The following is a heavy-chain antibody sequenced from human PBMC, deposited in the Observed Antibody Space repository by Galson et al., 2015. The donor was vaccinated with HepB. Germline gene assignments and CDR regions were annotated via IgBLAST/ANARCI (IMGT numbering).Heavy chain of an antibody. CDR3: ARDGVGLDY. J-gene: IGHJ4*02. V-gene: IGHV3-30-3*01. D-gene: IGHD2-15*01. CDR1: GFTFSSYA. Sequence: SLRLSCAASGFTFSSYAMHWVRQAPGKGLEWVAVISYDGSNKYYADSVKGRFTISRDNSKNTLYLQMNSLRAEDTAVYYCARDGVGLDYWGQGTLVTVSS. CDR2: ISYDGSNK.